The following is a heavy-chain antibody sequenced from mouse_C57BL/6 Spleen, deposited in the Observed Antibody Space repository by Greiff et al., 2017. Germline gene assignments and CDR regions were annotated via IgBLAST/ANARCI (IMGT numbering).Heavy chain of an antibody. V-gene: IGHV1-52*01. D-gene: IGHD1-1*01. Sequence: QVQLQQPGAELVRPGSSVKLSCKASGYTFTSYWMHWVKQRPIQGLEWIGNIDPSDSETHYNQKFKDKATLTVDKSSSTAYMQLSSLTSEDSAVYYCAREEDYYVSSYVSDYWGQGTTLTVSS. CDR1: GYTFTSYW. J-gene: IGHJ2*01. CDR2: IDPSDSET. CDR3: AREEDYYVSSYVSDY.